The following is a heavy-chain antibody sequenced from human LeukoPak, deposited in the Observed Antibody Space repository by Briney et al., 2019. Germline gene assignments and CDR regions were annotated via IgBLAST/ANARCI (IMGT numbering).Heavy chain of an antibody. CDR1: GGSISTYY. V-gene: IGHV4-59*08. CDR2: IYYSGST. CDR3: ARHIRNYYVDY. Sequence: SETLSLTCTVSGGSISTYYWSWIRQPAGKGLEWIGYIYYSGSTNYNPSLKSRVTISVDTSKNQFSLKLSSVTAADTAVYYCARHIRNYYVDYWGQGTLVTVSS. J-gene: IGHJ4*02. D-gene: IGHD1-14*01.